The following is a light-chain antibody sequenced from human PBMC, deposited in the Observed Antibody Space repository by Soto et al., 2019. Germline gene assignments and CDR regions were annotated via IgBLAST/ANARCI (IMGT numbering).Light chain of an antibody. J-gene: IGKJ4*01. CDR1: QTISSNSNNRNY. V-gene: IGKV4-1*01. CDR2: GAT. Sequence: DIVMTQSPDSLAVSLGERATINCTSSQTISSNSNNRNYLAWYQQKPGQAPRLLIYGATNRATGIPDRFSGSGSGTDFTLTISRLEPEDFAVYYCQQYGSSLTFGGGTKVDIK. CDR3: QQYGSSLT.